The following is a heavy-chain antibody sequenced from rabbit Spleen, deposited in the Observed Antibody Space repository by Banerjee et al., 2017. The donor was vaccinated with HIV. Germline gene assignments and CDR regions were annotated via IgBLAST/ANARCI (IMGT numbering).Heavy chain of an antibody. Sequence: QEQLVESGGGLVQPGGSLKLSCKASGFDFSNKAVMCWVRQAPGKGLEWIACINAVTGKAVYASWAKGRFTFSKTSSTTVTLQMTSLTAADTATYFCARAPPGSGWAFNLWGPGTLVTVS. V-gene: IGHV1S45*01. CDR3: ARAPPGSGWAFNL. J-gene: IGHJ4*01. CDR1: GFDFSNKAV. D-gene: IGHD4-1*01. CDR2: INAVTGKA.